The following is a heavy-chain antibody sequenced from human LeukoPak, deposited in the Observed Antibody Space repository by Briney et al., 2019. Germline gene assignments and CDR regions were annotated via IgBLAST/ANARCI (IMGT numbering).Heavy chain of an antibody. CDR1: GFTFDGYA. V-gene: IGHV3-9*01. CDR3: AKDILYYCDSRSAAFDI. J-gene: IGHJ3*02. CDR2: ISWNSGSI. Sequence: GGSLRLSCAASGFTFDGYAMHWVRQAPGKGLEWVSGISWNSGSIGYADSVKGRFTISRDNAKNSLYLQMNSLRAEDTALYYCAKDILYYCDSRSAAFDIWGQGTMVTVSS. D-gene: IGHD3-22*01.